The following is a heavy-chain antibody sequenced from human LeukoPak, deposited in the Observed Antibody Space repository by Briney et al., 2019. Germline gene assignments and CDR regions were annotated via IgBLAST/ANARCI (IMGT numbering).Heavy chain of an antibody. J-gene: IGHJ6*02. D-gene: IGHD6-19*01. Sequence: GGSLRLSCAASGFTFSSYAMRWVRQAPGKGLEWVSAISGSGGSTYYADSVKGRFTISRDNSKNTLYLQMNSLRAEDTAVYYCAKEVPLRSSGWYVSFDYYYYYGMDVWGQGTTVTVSS. CDR3: AKEVPLRSSGWYVSFDYYYYYGMDV. V-gene: IGHV3-23*01. CDR1: GFTFSSYA. CDR2: ISGSGGST.